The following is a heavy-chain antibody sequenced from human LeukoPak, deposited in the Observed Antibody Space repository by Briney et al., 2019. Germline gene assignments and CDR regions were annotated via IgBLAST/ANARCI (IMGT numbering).Heavy chain of an antibody. D-gene: IGHD6-19*01. V-gene: IGHV1-69*13. Sequence: ASMKVSCKASGGSFSSYAISWVRQAPGQGLEWMGGIIPMLNSANYVQKFQGRLTITADESTSTAYMELASLRSEDTATYYCAGPNSSAPAYWGQGTPVSVSS. CDR3: AGPNSSAPAY. CDR2: IIPMLNSA. J-gene: IGHJ4*02. CDR1: GGSFSSYA.